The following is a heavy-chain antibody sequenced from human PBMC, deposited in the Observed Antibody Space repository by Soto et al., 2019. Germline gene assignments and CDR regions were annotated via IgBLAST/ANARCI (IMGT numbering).Heavy chain of an antibody. J-gene: IGHJ4*02. Sequence: EVQLLESGGGLVQPGGSLRLSCAASGFTFSSYAMSWVRQAPGKGLEWVSALSSSGGSTYYADSVKGRFTISRDNYKNTLYLQMNSRRADDTAVYYGATGRNSGLKPRDFDYWGQGTLVTVSS. D-gene: IGHD5-12*01. V-gene: IGHV3-23*01. CDR3: ATGRNSGLKPRDFDY. CDR1: GFTFSSYA. CDR2: LSSSGGST.